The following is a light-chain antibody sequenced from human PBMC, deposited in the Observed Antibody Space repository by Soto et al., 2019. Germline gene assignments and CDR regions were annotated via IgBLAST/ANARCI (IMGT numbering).Light chain of an antibody. CDR3: SSHTSGSTRV. Sequence: QSALTQPASVSGSPGQSIAISCTGTSSDVGGYNYVSWYQQHPGKAPKLMIHDVTNRPSGVSNRFSGSKSGNTASLTISGLQPEDEADYYCSSHTSGSTRVFGSGTKVTVL. V-gene: IGLV2-14*01. J-gene: IGLJ1*01. CDR1: SSDVGGYNY. CDR2: DVT.